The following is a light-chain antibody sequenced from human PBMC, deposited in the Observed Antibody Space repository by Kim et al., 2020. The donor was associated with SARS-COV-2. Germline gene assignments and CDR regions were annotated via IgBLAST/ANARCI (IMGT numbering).Light chain of an antibody. CDR1: SSNIGSNN. V-gene: IGLV1-44*01. J-gene: IGLJ1*01. CDR2: SNN. Sequence: VTISGYRSSSNIGSNNVSLYQQRPGTAPKLLIYSNNQRPSGVPDRFSGSKSGTSASLAISGLQSEDEADYYCAAWDDSLNGPYVFGTGTKVTVL. CDR3: AAWDDSLNGPYV.